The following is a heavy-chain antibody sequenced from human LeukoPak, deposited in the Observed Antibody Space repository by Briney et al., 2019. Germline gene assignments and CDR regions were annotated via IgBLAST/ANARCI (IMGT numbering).Heavy chain of an antibody. CDR2: IRSKAYGGTT. V-gene: IGHV3-49*03. CDR3: TRPPFITGTINVGTY. CDR1: GFTFGDYA. D-gene: IGHD1-7*01. Sequence: GGSLRLSCTASGFTFGDYAMSWFRQAPGKGLEWVGFIRSKAYGGTTEYAASVKGRFTISRDDSKSIAYLQMNSLKTEDTAVYYCTRPPFITGTINVGTYWGQGTLVTVSS. J-gene: IGHJ4*02.